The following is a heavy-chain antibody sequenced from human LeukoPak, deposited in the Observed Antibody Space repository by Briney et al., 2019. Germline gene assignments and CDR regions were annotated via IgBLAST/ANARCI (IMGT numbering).Heavy chain of an antibody. CDR2: IYWNDDK. V-gene: IGHV2-5*01. Sequence: SGPTLVKPTQTLTLTCTFSGFSLSTSGVGVGWIRQPPGKALEWLALIYWNDDKRYSPSLKSRLTITKDTSKNQVVLTMTNMDPVDTATYYCAHTIVVVPAAISAWRALGPLPDEEHTLVVDAFDIWGQGTMVTVSS. CDR3: AHTIVVVPAAISAWRALGPLPDEEHTLVVDAFDI. CDR1: GFSLSTSGVG. J-gene: IGHJ3*02. D-gene: IGHD2-2*01.